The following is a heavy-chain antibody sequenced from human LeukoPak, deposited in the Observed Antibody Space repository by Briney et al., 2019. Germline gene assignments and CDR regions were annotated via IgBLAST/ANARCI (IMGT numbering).Heavy chain of an antibody. V-gene: IGHV1-46*01. D-gene: IGHD4-17*01. J-gene: IGHJ5*02. CDR3: ARVGRVTTVTTYFDP. CDR1: GYTFTSYY. Sequence: ASVKVSCKASGYTFTSYYMHWVRQAPGQGLEWMGIINPSGGSTSYAQKFQGRVTMTRDMSTSTVYMELSRLRSDDTAVYYCARVGRVTTVTTYFDPWGQGTLVTVSS. CDR2: INPSGGST.